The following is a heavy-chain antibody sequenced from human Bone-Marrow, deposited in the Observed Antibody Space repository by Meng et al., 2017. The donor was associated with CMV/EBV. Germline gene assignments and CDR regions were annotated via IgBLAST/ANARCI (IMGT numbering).Heavy chain of an antibody. CDR1: GYTFTSYG. V-gene: IGHV1-18*01. Sequence: ASVKVSCKASGYTFTSYGISWVRQAPGQGLEWMGWISAYNGNTNYAQKLQGRVTMTTDTSTSTAYMELRSLRSDDTAIYYCARGEGIVATTNNWFDPWGQGTLVTVSS. CDR2: ISAYNGNT. CDR3: ARGEGIVATTNNWFDP. J-gene: IGHJ5*02. D-gene: IGHD5-12*01.